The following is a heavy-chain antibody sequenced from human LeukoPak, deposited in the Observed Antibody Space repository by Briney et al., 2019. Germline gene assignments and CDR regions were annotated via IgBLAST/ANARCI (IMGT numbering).Heavy chain of an antibody. CDR2: ISGSGGST. CDR1: GFTFSSYA. D-gene: IGHD5-18*01. V-gene: IGHV3-23*01. Sequence: GGSLRLSCAASGFTFSSYAMSWVRQALGKWLEWVSAISGSGGSTYYADSVKGRFTISRDNSKNTLYLQMNSLRAEDTAVYYCAKGIGLWPATNFDYWGQGTLVTVSS. J-gene: IGHJ4*02. CDR3: AKGIGLWPATNFDY.